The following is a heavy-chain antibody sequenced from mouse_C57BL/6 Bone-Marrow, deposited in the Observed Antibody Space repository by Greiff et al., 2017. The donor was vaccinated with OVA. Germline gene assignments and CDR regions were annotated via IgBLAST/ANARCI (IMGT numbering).Heavy chain of an antibody. CDR3: ARFAGGNYWYFDV. Sequence: EVKLMESGPGLAKPSQTLSLTCSVTGYSITSDYWNWIRKFPGNKLEYMGYISYSGSTYYNPSLKSRISITRDTSKNQYYLQLNSVTTEDTATYYCARFAGGNYWYFDVWGTGTTVTVSS. D-gene: IGHD2-1*01. V-gene: IGHV3-8*01. CDR2: ISYSGST. CDR1: GYSITSDY. J-gene: IGHJ1*03.